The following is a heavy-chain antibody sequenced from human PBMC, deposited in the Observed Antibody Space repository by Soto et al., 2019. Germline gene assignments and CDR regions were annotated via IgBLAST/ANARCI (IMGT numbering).Heavy chain of an antibody. CDR3: ATTGMGLTLYYYYHGMDV. D-gene: IGHD1-26*01. CDR2: MFYGGST. J-gene: IGHJ6*02. Sequence: EVQLVESGGGLVQPGGSLRLSCAASGFTVSTNYMTWVRQAPGKGLEWVSVMFYGGSTYYAASVKGRFTISRDDSKNTLYRQMNSLRAEDTAVYYCATTGMGLTLYYYYHGMDVCVQGTTVTVSS. CDR1: GFTVSTNY. V-gene: IGHV3-66*01.